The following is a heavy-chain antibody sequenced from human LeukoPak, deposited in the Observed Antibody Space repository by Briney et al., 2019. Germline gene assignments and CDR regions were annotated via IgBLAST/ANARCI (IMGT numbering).Heavy chain of an antibody. CDR1: GFTFSSYW. D-gene: IGHD3-9*01. CDR3: AREQDDILTGYYNNWFDP. V-gene: IGHV3-74*01. CDR2: INSDGSST. J-gene: IGHJ5*02. Sequence: PGGSLRLSCAASGFTFSSYWMHWVRQAPGKGLVWVSRINSDGSSTSYADSVKGRFTIPRDNAKNTLYLQMNSLRAEDTAVYYCAREQDDILTGYYNNWFDPWGQGTLVTVSS.